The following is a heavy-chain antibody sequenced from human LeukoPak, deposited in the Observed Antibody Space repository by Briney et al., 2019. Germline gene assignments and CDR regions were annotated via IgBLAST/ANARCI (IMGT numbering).Heavy chain of an antibody. Sequence: GGSLRLSCTASGFTFGDYAMSWVRQAPGKGLEWVGFIRSKAYGGTTEYAASVKGRFTISRDDSKSIAYLQMNSLKTEDTAVYYCTRDPIPVGATAEGYWGQGTLVTVSS. CDR3: TRDPIPVGATAEGY. V-gene: IGHV3-49*04. CDR2: IRSKAYGGTT. CDR1: GFTFGDYA. J-gene: IGHJ4*02. D-gene: IGHD1-26*01.